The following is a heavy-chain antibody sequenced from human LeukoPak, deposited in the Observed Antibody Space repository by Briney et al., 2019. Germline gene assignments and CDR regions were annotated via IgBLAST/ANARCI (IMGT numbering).Heavy chain of an antibody. CDR2: ISISSPI. CDR3: ARDDGDYAHPVDY. Sequence: GGSLRLSCAASGFTFSSYSMNWVRQAPGKGLEWVSYISISSPIYYADSVKGRFTISRDNAKNSLYLQMNNLRAEDTAVYYCARDDGDYAHPVDYWGQGTLVTVS. CDR1: GFTFSSYS. D-gene: IGHD4-17*01. V-gene: IGHV3-48*04. J-gene: IGHJ4*02.